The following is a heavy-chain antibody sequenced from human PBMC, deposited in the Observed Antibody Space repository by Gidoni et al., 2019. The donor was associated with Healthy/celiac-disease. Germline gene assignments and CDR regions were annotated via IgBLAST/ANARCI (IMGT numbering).Heavy chain of an antibody. V-gene: IGHV5-10-1*03. D-gene: IGHD4-17*01. CDR3: ARLGGRVYGDYMIWSDYYYYYYMDV. Sequence: EVQLVQSGAEVKKPVESLRISCKGSGYSFTSYWLSWVRQMPGKGLEWMGRIDPSDSYTNYSPSFQGHVTISADKSISTAYLQWSSLKASDTAMYYCARLGGRVYGDYMIWSDYYYYYYMDVWGKGTTVTVSS. CDR1: GYSFTSYW. CDR2: IDPSDSYT. J-gene: IGHJ6*03.